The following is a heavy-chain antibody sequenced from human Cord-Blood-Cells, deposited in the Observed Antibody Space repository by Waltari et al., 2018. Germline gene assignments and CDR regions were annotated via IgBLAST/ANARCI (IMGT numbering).Heavy chain of an antibody. J-gene: IGHJ4*02. CDR1: GYTLPGLS. Sequence: QVQLVQSGAEVKKPGASVKVSCKVSGYTLPGLSMHWGRQAPGKGLEGRGGFDPEDGETINAQKFQGRVTMTEETSTDTAYMELSSLRSEDTAVYYCATDPYSSSGFDYWGQGTLVTVSS. D-gene: IGHD6-6*01. V-gene: IGHV1-24*01. CDR2: FDPEDGET. CDR3: ATDPYSSSGFDY.